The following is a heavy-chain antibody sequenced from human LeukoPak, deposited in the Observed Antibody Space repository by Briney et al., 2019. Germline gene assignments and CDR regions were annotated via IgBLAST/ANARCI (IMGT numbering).Heavy chain of an antibody. J-gene: IGHJ5*02. Sequence: SETLSLTCTVSGASISSYYWSWIRQPPGKGLEWIGYIYYSGSTYYNPSLKGRVTISVDTSKNQFSLKLSSVTAADTAVYYCARDLRYCSGGSCYSGDWFDPWGQGTLVAVSS. V-gene: IGHV4-59*01. CDR3: ARDLRYCSGGSCYSGDWFDP. CDR1: GASISSYY. CDR2: IYYSGST. D-gene: IGHD2-15*01.